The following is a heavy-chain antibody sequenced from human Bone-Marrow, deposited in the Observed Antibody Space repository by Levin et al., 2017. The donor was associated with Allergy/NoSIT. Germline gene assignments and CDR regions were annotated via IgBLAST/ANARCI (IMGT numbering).Heavy chain of an antibody. CDR2: INHSGST. CDR3: AREARGYSYARGYFDY. J-gene: IGHJ4*02. Sequence: KPSETLSLTCAVYGGSFSGYYWSWIRQPPGKGLEWIGEINHSGSTNYNPSLKSRVTISVDTSKNQFSLKLSSVTAADTAVYYCAREARGYSYARGYFDYWGQGTLVTVSS. D-gene: IGHD5-18*01. V-gene: IGHV4-34*01. CDR1: GGSFSGYY.